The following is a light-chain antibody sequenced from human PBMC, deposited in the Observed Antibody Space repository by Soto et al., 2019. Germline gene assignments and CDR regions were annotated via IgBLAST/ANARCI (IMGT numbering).Light chain of an antibody. Sequence: IVLTQSPGTRSLSPGERATLSCRASQSVSSSYLAWYQQKPGQAPRLLIYGASSRATGIPDRFSGSGSGTDFTLTISSLEPEDFAVYYCQHYGASPWTFGQGTKVNIK. J-gene: IGKJ1*01. CDR3: QHYGASPWT. CDR1: QSVSSSY. CDR2: GAS. V-gene: IGKV3-20*01.